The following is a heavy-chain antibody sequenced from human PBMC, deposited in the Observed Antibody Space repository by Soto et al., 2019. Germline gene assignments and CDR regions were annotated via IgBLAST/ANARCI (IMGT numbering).Heavy chain of an antibody. CDR3: ARDGVQLWPRYYFDY. CDR2: INPNGGST. V-gene: IGHV1-46*01. Sequence: VQLVQSGAEVKKPGASVQVSCKTSGYSFSNYSMHWVRQVPGQGLEWMGKINPNGGSTSHAQKFKDAVTLTRDTSTNTVYMELSSLTSEDTAVYYCARDGVQLWPRYYFDYWGQGTLVTVSS. D-gene: IGHD1-1*01. J-gene: IGHJ4*02. CDR1: GYSFSNYS.